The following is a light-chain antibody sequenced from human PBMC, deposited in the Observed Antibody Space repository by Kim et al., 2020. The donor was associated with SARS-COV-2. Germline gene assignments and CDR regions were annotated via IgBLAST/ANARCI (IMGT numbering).Light chain of an antibody. CDR1: QSLLSSSNNKNY. J-gene: IGKJ4*01. CDR3: QQYYSAPLS. Sequence: ATINCKSRQSLLSSSNNKNYLARYQQKPGQPPKKLVHWASTRESGVPDRFSGSGSGTDFTLTINTLQAEDVAVYYCQQYYSAPLSFGGGTKVDIK. V-gene: IGKV4-1*01. CDR2: WAS.